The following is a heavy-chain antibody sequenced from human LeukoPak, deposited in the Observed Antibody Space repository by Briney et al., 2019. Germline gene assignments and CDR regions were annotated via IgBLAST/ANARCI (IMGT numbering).Heavy chain of an antibody. J-gene: IGHJ4*02. Sequence: GGSLRLSCAASGFTFSSYGMHWVRQAPGKGLEWVAFIRFDGSNKYYADSVKGRSTISRDNSKNTLYLQMNSLRAEDTAVYYCAKDPRAYSSGCYWSDYWGQGTLVTVSS. CDR3: AKDPRAYSSGCYWSDY. CDR1: GFTFSSYG. D-gene: IGHD6-19*01. V-gene: IGHV3-30*02. CDR2: IRFDGSNK.